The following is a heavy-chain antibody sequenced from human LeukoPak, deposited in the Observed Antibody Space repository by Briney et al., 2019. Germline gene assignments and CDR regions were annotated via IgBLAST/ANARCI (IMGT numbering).Heavy chain of an antibody. J-gene: IGHJ4*02. CDR3: ARASGYSYGLGY. V-gene: IGHV4-34*01. CDR2: IYHSGST. Sequence: SETLSLTCAVYGGSFSGYYWSWIRQPPGKGLEWIGEIYHSGSTNYNPSLKSRVTISVDKSKNQFSLKLSSVTAEDTAVYYCARASGYSYGLGYWGQGTLVTVSS. CDR1: GGSFSGYY. D-gene: IGHD5-18*01.